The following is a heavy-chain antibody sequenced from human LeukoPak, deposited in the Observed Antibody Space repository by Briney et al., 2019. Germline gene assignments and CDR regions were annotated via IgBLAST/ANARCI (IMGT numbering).Heavy chain of an antibody. CDR1: GYTFTSYY. CDR3: ARVSSGYDFGYYYYMDV. J-gene: IGHJ6*03. V-gene: IGHV1-46*01. Sequence: GASVKVSCKASGYTFTSYYMHWVRQAPGQGLEWMGIINPSGGSTSYAQKLQGRVTMTTDTSTSTAYMELRSLRSDDTAVYYCARVSSGYDFGYYYYMDVWGKGTTVTVSS. D-gene: IGHD5-12*01. CDR2: INPSGGST.